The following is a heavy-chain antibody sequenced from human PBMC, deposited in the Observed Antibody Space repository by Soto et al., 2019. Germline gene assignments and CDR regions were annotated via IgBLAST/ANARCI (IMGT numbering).Heavy chain of an antibody. D-gene: IGHD2-15*01. V-gene: IGHV1-69*12. CDR3: ARETCCKGGNSFFRCPRAFDI. CDR1: GGTFSSYA. CDR2: IIPIFGTA. J-gene: IGHJ3*02. Sequence: QVQLVQSGAEVKKPGSSVKVSCKASGGTFSSYAISWVRQAPGQGLEWMGGIIPIFGTANYAQKFQGRVTITADESTSTAYMELSSLRSEDTAVYYCARETCCKGGNSFFRCPRAFDIWGQGTMVTVSS.